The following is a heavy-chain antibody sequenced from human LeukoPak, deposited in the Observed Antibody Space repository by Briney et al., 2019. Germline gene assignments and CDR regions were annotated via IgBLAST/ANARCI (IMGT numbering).Heavy chain of an antibody. CDR2: IIPIFGTA. CDR3: ARGGPEPAGYDY. CDR1: GGTFSSYA. V-gene: IGHV1-69*06. J-gene: IGHJ4*02. Sequence: ASVKVSCKASGGTFSSYAISWVRQAPGQGLEWMGGIIPIFGTANYAQKFQGRVTITADKSTSTAYMELSSLRSEDTAVYYCARGGPEPAGYDYWGQGTLVTVSS. D-gene: IGHD1-14*01.